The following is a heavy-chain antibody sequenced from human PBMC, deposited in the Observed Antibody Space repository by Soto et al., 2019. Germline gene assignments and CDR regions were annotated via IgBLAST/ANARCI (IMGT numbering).Heavy chain of an antibody. D-gene: IGHD3-22*01. Sequence: SETLSLTCTVSGDSISSYYWSWIRQPPGKGLEWIGYIYYSGTTNYNPSLKSRVSISVDTSKSQFSLKLTSVTAAGTAVYYCARASYYYDRSGYHYSGFDHWGQGTLVTVSS. CDR3: ARASYYYDRSGYHYSGFDH. CDR1: GDSISSYY. CDR2: IYYSGTT. J-gene: IGHJ4*01. V-gene: IGHV4-59*01.